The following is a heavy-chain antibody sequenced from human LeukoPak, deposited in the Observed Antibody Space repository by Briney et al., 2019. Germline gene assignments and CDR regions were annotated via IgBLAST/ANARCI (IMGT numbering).Heavy chain of an antibody. CDR1: GGSISSGGYY. Sequence: SETLSLTCTVSGGSISSGGYYWSWIRQHPGKGLEWIGYIYYSGSTYYNPSLKSRVTISVDTSKNQFSLKLSSVTAADTAVYYCARAAPTYYDFWSVGGYFDYWGQGTLVTVSS. CDR3: ARAAPTYYDFWSVGGYFDY. J-gene: IGHJ4*02. D-gene: IGHD3-3*01. V-gene: IGHV4-31*03. CDR2: IYYSGST.